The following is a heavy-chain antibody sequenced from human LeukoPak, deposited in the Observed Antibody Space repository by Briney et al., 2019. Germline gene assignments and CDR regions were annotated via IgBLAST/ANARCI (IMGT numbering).Heavy chain of an antibody. D-gene: IGHD3-16*01. Sequence: ASVKVSCKASGYTFTSYDINWVRQATGQGLEWMGWMNPNSGNTGYAQKLQGRVTMTTDTSTSTAYMELRSLRSDDTAVYYCARVGAGPTFDYWGQGTLVTVSS. V-gene: IGHV1-8*01. CDR1: GYTFTSYD. J-gene: IGHJ4*02. CDR3: ARVGAGPTFDY. CDR2: MNPNSGNT.